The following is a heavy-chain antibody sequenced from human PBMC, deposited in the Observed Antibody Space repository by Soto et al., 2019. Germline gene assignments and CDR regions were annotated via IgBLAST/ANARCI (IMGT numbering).Heavy chain of an antibody. CDR3: ARDLVYCSGGSCYSDPDYYYYGMDV. J-gene: IGHJ6*02. CDR2: IKQDGSEK. CDR1: GFTFSSYW. V-gene: IGHV3-7*03. Sequence: PGGSLRLSCAASGFTFSSYWMSWVRQAPGKGLEWVANIKQDGSEKYYVDSVKGRFTISRDNAKNSLYLQMNSLRAEDTAVYYCARDLVYCSGGSCYSDPDYYYYGMDVWGQGTTVTVSS. D-gene: IGHD2-15*01.